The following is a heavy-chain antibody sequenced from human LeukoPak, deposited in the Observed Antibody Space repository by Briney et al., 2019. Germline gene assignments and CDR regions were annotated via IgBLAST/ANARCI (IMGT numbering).Heavy chain of an antibody. D-gene: IGHD3-22*01. CDR2: ISDRGSRT. V-gene: IGHV3-23*01. CDR3: AKRGVVIRVILVGFHKEAYYFDS. CDR1: GITLSNYG. Sequence: GGSLRLSCAVSGITLSNYGMSWVRQAPGKGLEWVAGISDRGSRTNYADSVKGRLTISTDHPKNTLYLQMNSLRAEDTAVYFCAKRGVVIRVILVGFHKEAYYFDSWGQGALVTVSS. J-gene: IGHJ4*02.